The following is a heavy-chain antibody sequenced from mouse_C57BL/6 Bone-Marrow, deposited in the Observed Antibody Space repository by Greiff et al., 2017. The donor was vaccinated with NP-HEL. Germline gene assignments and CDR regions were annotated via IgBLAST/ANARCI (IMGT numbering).Heavy chain of an antibody. CDR2: IDPEDGDT. Sequence: EVQLQQSGAELVRPGASVKLSCTASGFNIKDYYMHWVKQRPEQGLEWIGRIDPEDGDTEYAPKFQGKATMTADTSSSTAYMELRSLTSEDSAVYFCARAVSPSWFAYWGQGTLVAVSA. V-gene: IGHV14-1*01. J-gene: IGHJ3*01. D-gene: IGHD6-2*01. CDR1: GFNIKDYY. CDR3: ARAVSPSWFAY.